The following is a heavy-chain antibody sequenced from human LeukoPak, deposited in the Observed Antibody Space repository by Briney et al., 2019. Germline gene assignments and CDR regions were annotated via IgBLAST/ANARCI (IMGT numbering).Heavy chain of an antibody. D-gene: IGHD4-11*01. CDR2: IKQDGSEK. V-gene: IGHV3-7*01. CDR1: GFTLSSYW. CDR3: AREGAYSSIDY. Sequence: GSLRLSCAASGFTLSSYWMSWVRQAPGKGLEWVANIKQDGSEKYYVDSVKGRFTISRDNAKNSLFLQMNSLRAEDTAVYYCAREGAYSSIDYWGQGTLVTVSS. J-gene: IGHJ4*02.